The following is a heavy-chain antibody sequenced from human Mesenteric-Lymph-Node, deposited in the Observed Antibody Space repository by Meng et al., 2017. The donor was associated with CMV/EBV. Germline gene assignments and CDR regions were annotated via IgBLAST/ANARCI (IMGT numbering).Heavy chain of an antibody. CDR3: ARLYYYGSGSYYNVFDY. J-gene: IGHJ4*02. Sequence: YTSTSYAMQWVRQAPGQRLEWMGWIKAGNGNTKYSQKFQGRVTITRDTSASTAYMELSSLRSEDTAVYYCARLYYYGSGSYYNVFDYWGQGTLVTVSS. CDR1: YTSTSYA. D-gene: IGHD3-10*01. V-gene: IGHV1-3*01. CDR2: IKAGNGNT.